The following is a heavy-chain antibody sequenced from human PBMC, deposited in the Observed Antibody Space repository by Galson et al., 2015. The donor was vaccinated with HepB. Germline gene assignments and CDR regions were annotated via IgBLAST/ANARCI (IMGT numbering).Heavy chain of an antibody. CDR1: GYTLTELS. Sequence: SVKVSCKVSGYTLTELSMHWVRQAPGKGLEWMGGFDPEDGETIYAQKFQGRVTMTEDTSTDTAYMELSSLRSEDTAVYYCATVGIQLWSFDYWGQGTLVTASS. D-gene: IGHD5-18*01. CDR2: FDPEDGET. CDR3: ATVGIQLWSFDY. V-gene: IGHV1-24*01. J-gene: IGHJ4*02.